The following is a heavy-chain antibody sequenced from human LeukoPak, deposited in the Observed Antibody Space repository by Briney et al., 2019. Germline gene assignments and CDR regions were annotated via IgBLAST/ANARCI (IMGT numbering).Heavy chain of an antibody. CDR3: ARGTVAGTQVDY. Sequence: SETLSLTCTVSGGSISSSSYYWGWLRQPPGKGLEWIGSIYYSGSTYYNPSLKSRVTISVDTSKNQFSLKLSSVTAADTAVYYCARGTVAGTQVDYWGQGTLVTVSS. D-gene: IGHD6-19*01. V-gene: IGHV4-39*07. CDR2: IYYSGST. J-gene: IGHJ4*02. CDR1: GGSISSSSYY.